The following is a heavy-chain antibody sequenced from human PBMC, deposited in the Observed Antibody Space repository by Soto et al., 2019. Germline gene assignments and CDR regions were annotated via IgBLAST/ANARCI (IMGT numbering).Heavy chain of an antibody. D-gene: IGHD1-1*01. CDR3: ARVSVSNYNWFDP. Sequence: QVQVVQSGAEVKKPGASVKVSCKASGYTFTSYDISWVRQAPGQGLEWMGWISADNGNTNYAQKFQGRVTMTTDTSTSTAYRELRSLRSDDTAMYYCARVSVSNYNWFDPWGQGTLVTVSS. CDR1: GYTFTSYD. CDR2: ISADNGNT. V-gene: IGHV1-18*01. J-gene: IGHJ5*02.